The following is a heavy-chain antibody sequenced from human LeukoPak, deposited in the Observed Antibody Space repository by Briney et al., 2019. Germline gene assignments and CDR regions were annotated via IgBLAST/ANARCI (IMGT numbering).Heavy chain of an antibody. V-gene: IGHV1-46*01. CDR3: ARGIIAAAGKRVATSTLSGFDY. Sequence: GASVKVSCKASGYTFTSYYMHWVRQAPGQGLEWMGIINPSGGSTSYAQKFQGRVTMTRDMSTSTVYMELSSLRSEDTAVYYCARGIIAAAGKRVATSTLSGFDYWGQGTLVTVSS. CDR2: INPSGGST. D-gene: IGHD6-13*01. J-gene: IGHJ4*02. CDR1: GYTFTSYY.